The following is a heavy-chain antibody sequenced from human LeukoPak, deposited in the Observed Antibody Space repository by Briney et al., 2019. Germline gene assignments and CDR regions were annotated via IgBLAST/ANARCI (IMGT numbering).Heavy chain of an antibody. V-gene: IGHV3-21*01. CDR1: GFIFNNNT. CDR2: ISSTSTYI. D-gene: IGHD3-22*01. CDR3: ASSRYYYDTSTYYYIHYFDY. J-gene: IGHJ4*02. Sequence: GGSLRLSCAASGFIFNNNTMNWVRQAPGKGLEWVASISSTSTYIYYADLVKGRFTVSRDNAKNSLYPQMNSLTADDTALYYCASSRYYYDTSTYYYIHYFDYWGQGALVTVSS.